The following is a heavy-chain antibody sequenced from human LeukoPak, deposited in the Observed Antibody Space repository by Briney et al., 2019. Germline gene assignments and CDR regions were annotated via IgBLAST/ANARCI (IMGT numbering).Heavy chain of an antibody. V-gene: IGHV4-30-4*01. CDR1: GGSISSGDYY. CDR3: ARGGTNDAFDI. D-gene: IGHD1-1*01. J-gene: IGHJ3*02. CDR2: IYYSGST. Sequence: SETLSLTCTVSGGSISSGDYYWSWIRQPPGKGLEWIGYIYYSGSTYYNPSLKSRVTISVDTSKNQFSLKLSSVTAADTAVYYCARGGTNDAFDIWGQGTMVTVSS.